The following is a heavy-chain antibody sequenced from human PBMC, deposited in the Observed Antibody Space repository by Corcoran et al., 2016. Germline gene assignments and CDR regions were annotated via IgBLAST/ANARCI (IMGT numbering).Heavy chain of an antibody. CDR1: GFTFDDYG. Sequence: EVQLVESGGGVVRPGGSLRLSCAASGFTFDDYGMSWVRQAPGKGLEWVSGINWNGGSTGYADSVKGRFTISRANATNALYLQMNSLRAEETALYDCARGDAYSSSSFGFDYWGQGTLVTVSS. CDR3: ARGDAYSSSSFGFDY. J-gene: IGHJ4*02. D-gene: IGHD6-6*01. V-gene: IGHV3-20*01. CDR2: INWNGGST.